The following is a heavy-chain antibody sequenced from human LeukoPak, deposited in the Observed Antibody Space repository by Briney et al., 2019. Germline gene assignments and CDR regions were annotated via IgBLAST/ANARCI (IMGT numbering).Heavy chain of an antibody. Sequence: GGSLRLSCAASGFTFSSYAMSWVRRAPGKGLEWVSLIYSGGSTYYADSVKGRFTISRDNSKNTLYLQMNSLRAEDTAVYYCARLISIYYGSGSYSRYFDYWGQGTLVTVSS. CDR2: IYSGGST. CDR3: ARLISIYYGSGSYSRYFDY. CDR1: GFTFSSYA. J-gene: IGHJ4*02. D-gene: IGHD3-10*01. V-gene: IGHV3-23*03.